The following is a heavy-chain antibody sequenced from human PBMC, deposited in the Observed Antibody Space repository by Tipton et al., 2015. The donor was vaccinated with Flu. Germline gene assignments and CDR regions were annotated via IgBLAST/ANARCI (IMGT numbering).Heavy chain of an antibody. V-gene: IGHV3-33*08. CDR3: ARDRPGGGWLPLSGMFDY. Sequence: SLRLSCAVSGFTFSSYGMHWVRQAPGKGLEWVAVIWYDGSNKYYADSVKGRFTISRDNSKNTLYLQMNSLRAEDTAVYYCARDRPGGGWLPLSGMFDYWGQGTLVTVSS. D-gene: IGHD5-24*01. J-gene: IGHJ4*02. CDR1: GFTFSSYG. CDR2: IWYDGSNK.